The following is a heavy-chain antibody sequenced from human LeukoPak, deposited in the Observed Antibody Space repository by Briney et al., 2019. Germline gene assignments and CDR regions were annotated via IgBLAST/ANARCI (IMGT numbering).Heavy chain of an antibody. CDR2: VYSSGST. Sequence: PSETLSLTCTVSGGSFSSYYWSWIRQPPGKGLEWIGYVYSSGSTNYNPSLKSRVTISVDTSKKQFSLKLSSVTAADTAVYYCARGGSRQSSSSDFDYWGQGTLVTVSS. D-gene: IGHD6-6*01. CDR1: GGSFSSYY. V-gene: IGHV4-59*01. CDR3: ARGGSRQSSSSDFDY. J-gene: IGHJ4*02.